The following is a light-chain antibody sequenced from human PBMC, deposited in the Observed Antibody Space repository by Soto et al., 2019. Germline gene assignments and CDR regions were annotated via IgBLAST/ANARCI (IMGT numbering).Light chain of an antibody. CDR2: GAS. CDR3: QNYNYWPPAT. CDR1: QNIRSN. J-gene: IGKJ4*02. V-gene: IGKV3-15*01. Sequence: EIVMTQSPATLSVSPGERGILSCRASQNIRSNVAWYQQRPGQAPRLLIFGASVRATGVPDRFSGSGSGTDFTLTINSLQSEDAAVYYCQNYNYWPPATFGGGTKVDIK.